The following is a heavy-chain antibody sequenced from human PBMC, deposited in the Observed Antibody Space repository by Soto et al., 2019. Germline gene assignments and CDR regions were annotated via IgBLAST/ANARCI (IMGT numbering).Heavy chain of an antibody. V-gene: IGHV4-59*01. D-gene: IGHD1-20*01. CDR2: IYYSGST. CDR3: ARVHNWNDVLNFDY. J-gene: IGHJ4*02. Sequence: SETLSLTCTVSGGSISSYYWSWIRQPPGKGLEWIGYIYYSGSTNYNPSLKSRVTISVDTSKNQFSLKLSSVTAADTAVYYCARVHNWNDVLNFDYWGQGTLVTVSS. CDR1: GGSISSYY.